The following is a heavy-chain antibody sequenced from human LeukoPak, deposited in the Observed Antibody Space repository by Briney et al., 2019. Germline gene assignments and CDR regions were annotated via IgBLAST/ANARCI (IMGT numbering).Heavy chain of an antibody. CDR1: GYTFTGYY. D-gene: IGHD3-22*01. J-gene: IGHJ4*02. Sequence: ASVKVSCKASGYTFTGYYIHWVRQAPGQGLEWMGWINPNSGGTNYAQKFQGRVTMTRDTSISTAYMDLSSLRSDDTAVYYCARDLGEVSDRSGRDYWGQGTLVTVSS. V-gene: IGHV1-2*02. CDR3: ARDLGEVSDRSGRDY. CDR2: INPNSGGT.